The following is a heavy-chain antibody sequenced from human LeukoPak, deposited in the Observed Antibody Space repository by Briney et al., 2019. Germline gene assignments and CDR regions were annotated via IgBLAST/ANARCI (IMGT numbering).Heavy chain of an antibody. V-gene: IGHV4-59*01. D-gene: IGHD6-6*01. Sequence: SETLSLTCTVSGGSISSYYWSWIRQPPGKGLEWIGYIYYSGSTNYNPSLKSRVTISVDTSKNQFSLKLSPVTAADTAVYYCARALSSSSYFFDYWGQGTLVTVSS. CDR2: IYYSGST. CDR3: ARALSSSSYFFDY. J-gene: IGHJ4*02. CDR1: GGSISSYY.